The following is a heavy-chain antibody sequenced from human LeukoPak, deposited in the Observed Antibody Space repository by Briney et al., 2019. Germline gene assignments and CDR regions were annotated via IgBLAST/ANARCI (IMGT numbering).Heavy chain of an antibody. J-gene: IGHJ5*02. CDR2: FDPEDGER. Sequence: ASVKVSFKVSGYTLTEVSMHWVRQAPGKGREGMGGFDPEDGERIYAQKFQGRVTMTEYTSTDTAYMELTSLRSEDTAVYYCATDMNAGTMIEGKSGWFDPWGQGTLVTVSS. V-gene: IGHV1-24*01. CDR3: ATDMNAGTMIEGKSGWFDP. CDR1: GYTLTEVS. D-gene: IGHD3-22*01.